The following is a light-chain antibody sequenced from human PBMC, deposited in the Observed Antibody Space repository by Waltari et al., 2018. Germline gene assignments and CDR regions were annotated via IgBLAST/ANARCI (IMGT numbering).Light chain of an antibody. CDR2: AAS. CDR1: QSISSY. V-gene: IGKV1-39*01. Sequence: DIQMIQSPSSLSASVGDRVTITCRASQSISSYLNWYQQKPGKAPKLLIYAASSLQSGVPSRFSGRGSGTDFTLTCSSLQPEDFATYYCQQSYSTLALTFGGGPKVAIK. J-gene: IGKJ4*01. CDR3: QQSYSTLALT.